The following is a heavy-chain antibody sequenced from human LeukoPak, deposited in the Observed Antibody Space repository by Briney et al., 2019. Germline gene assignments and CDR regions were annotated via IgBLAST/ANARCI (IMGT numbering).Heavy chain of an antibody. CDR3: ARQLVRGLIASNRNYYQYGMDV. Sequence: ASVKVSCKASGYTFTGYFMHWVRQAPGQGLEWMGWINPNSGGTNYAQKFQGRVTMTRDTSISTAYMELSRLRSDDTAVYYCARQLVRGLIASNRNYYQYGMDVWGQGTTVTVSS. V-gene: IGHV1-2*02. CDR2: INPNSGGT. J-gene: IGHJ6*02. D-gene: IGHD3-10*01. CDR1: GYTFTGYF.